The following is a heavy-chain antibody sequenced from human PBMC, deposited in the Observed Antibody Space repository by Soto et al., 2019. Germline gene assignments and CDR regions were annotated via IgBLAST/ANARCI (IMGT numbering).Heavy chain of an antibody. CDR1: GFIFSDYY. CDR2: ISSSGEDK. J-gene: IGHJ4*02. CDR3: SRAGDGSGSYQDC. V-gene: IGHV3-11*06. D-gene: IGHD3-10*01. Sequence: GGALRISPAGPGFIFSDYYMSWIRQNPGEGREWVLHISSSGEDKNYADSVKGRFTISRDHAKKSPYLQKNSPRGGGTAGYYCSRAGDGSGSYQDCWGQGIGVTLPS.